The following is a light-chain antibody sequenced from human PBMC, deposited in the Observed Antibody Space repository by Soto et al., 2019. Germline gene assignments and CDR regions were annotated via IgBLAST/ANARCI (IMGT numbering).Light chain of an antibody. V-gene: IGKV3-20*01. Sequence: DIVMTQSPGTLSLSPGERATLSCRASQTITSNNLAWYQQKPGQSPRLPIYGASSRATGIPDRFRGSGSGTDFTLTISRLEPEDFAVYYCQQYGASPRTFGQGTKVEI. CDR3: QQYGASPRT. CDR1: QTITSNN. J-gene: IGKJ1*01. CDR2: GAS.